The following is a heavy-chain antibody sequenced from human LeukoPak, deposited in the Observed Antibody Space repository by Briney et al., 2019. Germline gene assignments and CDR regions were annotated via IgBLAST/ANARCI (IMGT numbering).Heavy chain of an antibody. CDR2: ISDRGDST. V-gene: IGHV3-23*01. J-gene: IGHJ4*02. Sequence: GGSLRLSCAASGVTFSDYAMSWVRQAPGKGLEWVSDISDRGDSTYYADSVKGRFTISRDKSKNTVYLQMNSLRAEDTAVYYCAILGYCSGGSCYHAIYFDYWGQGTLVTVSS. CDR3: AILGYCSGGSCYHAIYFDY. D-gene: IGHD2-15*01. CDR1: GVTFSDYA.